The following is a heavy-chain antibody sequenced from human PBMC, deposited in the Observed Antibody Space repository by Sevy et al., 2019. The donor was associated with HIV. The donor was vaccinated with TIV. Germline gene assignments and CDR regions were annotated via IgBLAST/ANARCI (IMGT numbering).Heavy chain of an antibody. V-gene: IGHV6-1*01. CDR3: ARESGTISAGTERYFDL. CDR2: TYYRSKWFN. J-gene: IGHJ2*01. CDR1: GDSVSTNSAA. Sequence: KQSQTLSLTCAISGDSVSTNSAAWNWIRQSPSRGLEWLRRTYYRSKWFNEYAVPVKSRIIINPDTSKNQLSLQLNSVTPEDTAVYYCARESGTISAGTERYFDLWGRGTLVTVSS. D-gene: IGHD6-13*01.